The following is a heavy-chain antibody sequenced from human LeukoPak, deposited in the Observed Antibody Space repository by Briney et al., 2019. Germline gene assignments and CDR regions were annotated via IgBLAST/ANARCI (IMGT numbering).Heavy chain of an antibody. CDR2: IYPGDSDT. Sequence: GESLKISCKGSGYSFTSYWIGWVRQMPGKGLEWMGFIYPGDSDTRYSPSFQGQVTFSADKSISTACLQWSSLKASDTAMYYCARTSGDYDGNALYFDYWGQGTLVTVSS. CDR1: GYSFTSYW. J-gene: IGHJ4*02. V-gene: IGHV5-51*01. CDR3: ARTSGDYDGNALYFDY. D-gene: IGHD4-23*01.